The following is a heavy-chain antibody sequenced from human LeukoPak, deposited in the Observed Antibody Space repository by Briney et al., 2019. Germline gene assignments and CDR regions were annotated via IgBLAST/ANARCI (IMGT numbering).Heavy chain of an antibody. Sequence: GGSLRLSCAASGFTFSSYAMSWVRQVPGKGLEWVSVISGSGDNTYYADSVKGRFTTSRDNSKNMLYLQMNSLRAEDTAVYYCAKWKYSNSGIDDYWGQGTLVTVSS. CDR3: AKWKYSNSGIDDY. V-gene: IGHV3-23*01. J-gene: IGHJ4*02. CDR2: ISGSGDNT. D-gene: IGHD6-6*01. CDR1: GFTFSSYA.